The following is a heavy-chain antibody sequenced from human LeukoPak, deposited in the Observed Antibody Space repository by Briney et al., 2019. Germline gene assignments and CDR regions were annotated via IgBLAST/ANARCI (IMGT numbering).Heavy chain of an antibody. Sequence: PSETLSLTCAVSGGSISSGGYSWSWIRQPPGKGLEWIGYIYHSGSTYYNPSLKSRVTISVDRSKNQFSLKLGSVPAADMAVYYCARRPGYDILTGSAATLYFDYWGQGTLVTVSS. V-gene: IGHV4-30-2*01. CDR1: GGSISSGGYS. J-gene: IGHJ4*02. D-gene: IGHD3-9*01. CDR2: IYHSGST. CDR3: ARRPGYDILTGSAATLYFDY.